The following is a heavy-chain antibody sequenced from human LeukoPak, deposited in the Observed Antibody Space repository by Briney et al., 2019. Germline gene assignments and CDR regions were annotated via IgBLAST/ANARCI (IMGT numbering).Heavy chain of an antibody. D-gene: IGHD6-13*01. J-gene: IGHJ1*01. V-gene: IGHV7-4-1*02. CDR3: TRGSSSWYVNFQH. Sequence: ASVKVSCKASGYTFTSYAMNWVRQAPGQGLEWMGRINTNTGNPTYAQGFTGRFVFSLDTSVSTAYLQISSLKAEDTAVYYCTRGSSSWYVNFQHWGQGTLVTVSS. CDR2: INTNTGNP. CDR1: GYTFTSYA.